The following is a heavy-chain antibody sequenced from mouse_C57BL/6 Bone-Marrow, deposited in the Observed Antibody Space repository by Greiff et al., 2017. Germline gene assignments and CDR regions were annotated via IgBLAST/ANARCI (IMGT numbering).Heavy chain of an antibody. CDR1: GYTFTSYW. V-gene: IGHV1-64*01. CDR3: ARMTITTVVATNAMDY. J-gene: IGHJ4*01. Sequence: QVQLQQPGAELVKPGASVKLSCKASGYTFTSYWMHWVKQRPGQGLEWIGMIHPNSGSTNYNEKFKSKATLTVDNSSSTAYLQLSSLTSEDSAVYYCARMTITTVVATNAMDYWGQGTSVTVSS. D-gene: IGHD1-1*01. CDR2: IHPNSGST.